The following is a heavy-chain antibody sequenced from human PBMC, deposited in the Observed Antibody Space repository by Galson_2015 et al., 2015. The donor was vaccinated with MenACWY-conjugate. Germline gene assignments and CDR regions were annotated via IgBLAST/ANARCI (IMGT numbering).Heavy chain of an antibody. CDR1: GFTFSSYA. V-gene: IGHV3-30*04. D-gene: IGHD6-13*01. J-gene: IGHJ4*02. Sequence: SLRLSCAASGFTFSSYAMHWVRQAPGKGLEWVAVISYDGSNKYYADSVKGRFTISRDNSKNTLYLQMNSLRAEDTVVYYCARAGIAAAGTPYYFDYWGQGTPVTVSS. CDR3: ARAGIAAAGTPYYFDY. CDR2: ISYDGSNK.